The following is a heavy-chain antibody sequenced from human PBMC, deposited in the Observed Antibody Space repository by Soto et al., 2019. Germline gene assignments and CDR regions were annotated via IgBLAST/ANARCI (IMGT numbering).Heavy chain of an antibody. CDR2: ISSRRSYI. J-gene: IGHJ4*02. CDR3: IAARPVSDY. Sequence: EVQLVESGGGLVKPGGSLRLSCAASGFTFSSYSMNWVRQATGKGLEWVSSISSRRSYIYYADSVKGRFTISRDNAKNSLYLQMNSLRAEDTAVYSGIAARPVSDYWGQGTLVTVSS. D-gene: IGHD6-6*01. CDR1: GFTFSSYS. V-gene: IGHV3-21*01.